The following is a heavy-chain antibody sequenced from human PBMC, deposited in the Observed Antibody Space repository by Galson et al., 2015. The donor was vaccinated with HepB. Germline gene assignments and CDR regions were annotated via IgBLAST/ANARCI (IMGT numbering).Heavy chain of an antibody. J-gene: IGHJ4*02. CDR2: INPNSGGT. D-gene: IGHD1-26*01. V-gene: IGHV1-2*06. CDR3: ARDRASGSYYHY. CDR1: GYTFTGYY. Sequence: SVKVSCKASGYTFTGYYMHWVRQAPGQGLEWMGRINPNSGGTNYAQKFQGRVTMTRDTSISTAYMELSRLRSDDTAVYYCARDRASGSYYHYWGQGTLVTVSS.